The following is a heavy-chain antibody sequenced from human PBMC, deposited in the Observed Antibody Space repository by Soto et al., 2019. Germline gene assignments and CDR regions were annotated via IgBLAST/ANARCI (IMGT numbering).Heavy chain of an antibody. Sequence: ASVKVSCKASGYTFTGYYMHWVRQAPGQGLEWMGWINPNSGGTNYAQKFQGWVTMTRDTSISTAYMELSRLRSDDTAVYYCARDSLLWFGELSTDLEYWGQGTLVTVSS. D-gene: IGHD3-10*01. CDR1: GYTFTGYY. CDR3: ARDSLLWFGELSTDLEY. CDR2: INPNSGGT. J-gene: IGHJ4*02. V-gene: IGHV1-2*04.